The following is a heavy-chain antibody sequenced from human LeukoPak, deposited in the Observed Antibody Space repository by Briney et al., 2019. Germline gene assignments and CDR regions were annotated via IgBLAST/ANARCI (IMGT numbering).Heavy chain of an antibody. D-gene: IGHD2-2*01. CDR2: IYYSGST. V-gene: IGHV4-39*01. CDR3: ARLVVPAATKYYSEY. J-gene: IGHJ4*02. Sequence: PSETLRLSCTASGVSISSYSFGWGWIRQPPGKGLEWIGTIYYSGSTYYNPSLKSRVTISVNTSKNQFSLKLSSVTAAGTAVYYCARLVVPAATKYYSEYWGQGTLVTVSS. CDR1: GVSISSYSFG.